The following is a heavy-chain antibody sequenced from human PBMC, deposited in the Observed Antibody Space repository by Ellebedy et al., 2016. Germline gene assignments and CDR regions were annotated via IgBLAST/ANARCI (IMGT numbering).Heavy chain of an antibody. CDR1: GFTFSSYW. CDR3: ARDKSRDYGVVDY. Sequence: GESLKISXAASGFTFSSYWMSWVRQAPGKGLEWVANIKQDGSEKYYVDSVKGRFTIFRDNAKNSLYLQMNSLRAEDTAVYYCARDKSRDYGVVDYWGQGTLVTVSS. V-gene: IGHV3-7*04. D-gene: IGHD4-17*01. J-gene: IGHJ4*02. CDR2: IKQDGSEK.